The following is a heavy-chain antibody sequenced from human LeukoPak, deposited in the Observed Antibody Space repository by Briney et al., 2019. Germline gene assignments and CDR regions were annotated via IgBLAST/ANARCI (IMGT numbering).Heavy chain of an antibody. CDR3: AKLAKYFYGAETFYFFEH. J-gene: IGHJ4*02. CDR2: INQDGTEK. CDR1: GFSFTTYW. Sequence: GESLRLSCAASGFSFTTYWMSWVRQAQGKGLEWVANINQDGTEKYYVDSVKGRFTISRDNGKNSLYLQMNSLRVEDTAVYYCAKLAKYFYGAETFYFFEHWGQGTPVTASS. D-gene: IGHD3-10*01. V-gene: IGHV3-7*01.